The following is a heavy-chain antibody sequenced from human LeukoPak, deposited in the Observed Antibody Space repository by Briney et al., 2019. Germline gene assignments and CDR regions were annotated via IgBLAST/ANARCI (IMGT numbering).Heavy chain of an antibody. D-gene: IGHD2-2*01. Sequence: GGPLRLSCSASGFTFSYYYMSWIRQAPGKGLEWVSYISSSGATIYYADSVKGRFTISMDNAKNSLYLQMNSLRAEDTAVYYCAREVVVPGAPYYFDYWGQGTLVTVSS. CDR2: ISSSGATI. J-gene: IGHJ4*02. V-gene: IGHV3-11*01. CDR3: AREVVVPGAPYYFDY. CDR1: GFTFSYYY.